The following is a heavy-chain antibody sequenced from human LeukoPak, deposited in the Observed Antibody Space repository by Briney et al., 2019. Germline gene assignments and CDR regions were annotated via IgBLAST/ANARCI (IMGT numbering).Heavy chain of an antibody. CDR1: GFTFSSYA. D-gene: IGHD1-1*01. V-gene: IGHV3-21*01. Sequence: PGGSLRLSCAASGFTFSSYAMSWVRQAPGKGLEWVSSISSSSSYIYYADSVKGRFTISRDNAKNSLYLQMSSLRAEDTAVYFCASTGFGTSPLDYWGQGTLVTVSS. CDR2: ISSSSSYI. CDR3: ASTGFGTSPLDY. J-gene: IGHJ4*02.